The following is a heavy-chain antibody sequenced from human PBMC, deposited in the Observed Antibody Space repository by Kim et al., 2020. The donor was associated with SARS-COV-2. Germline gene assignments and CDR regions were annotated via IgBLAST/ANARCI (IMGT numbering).Heavy chain of an antibody. Sequence: GGSLRLSCAASGFTFSSYWMSWVRQAPGKGLEWVANIKQDGSEKYYVDSVKGRFTISRDNAKNSLYLQMNSLRPDDPAVYYCARGGRVTTFDYWGQGTPVTVSS. V-gene: IGHV3-7*01. CDR2: IKQDGSEK. CDR3: ARGGRVTTFDY. J-gene: IGHJ4*02. CDR1: GFTFSSYW. D-gene: IGHD4-17*01.